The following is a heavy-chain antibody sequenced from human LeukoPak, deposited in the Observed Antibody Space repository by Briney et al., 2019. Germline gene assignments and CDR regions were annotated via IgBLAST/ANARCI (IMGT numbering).Heavy chain of an antibody. Sequence: GSSVKVSCKASGCTFSSYAISWVRQAPGQGLEWMGRIIPILGIANYAQKFQGRVTITADKSTSTAYMELSSLRAEDTAVYYCARVLGSGYYDSSGYYYYPWGQGTLVTVSS. D-gene: IGHD3-22*01. V-gene: IGHV1-69*04. CDR3: ARVLGSGYYDSSGYYYYP. CDR2: IIPILGIA. J-gene: IGHJ5*02. CDR1: GCTFSSYA.